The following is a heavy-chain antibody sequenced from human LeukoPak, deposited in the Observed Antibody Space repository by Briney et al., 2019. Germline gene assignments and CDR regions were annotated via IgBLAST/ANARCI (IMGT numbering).Heavy chain of an antibody. CDR2: IKSKTDGGTT. J-gene: IGHJ4*02. Sequence: PGGSLRLSCAASGFTFSNAWMSWVRQAPGKGLEWVGRIKSKTDGGTTDYAAPVKGRFTISRDDSKNTLYLQMNSLKTEDTAVYYCTTTKWFGELFESDWGQGTLVTVSS. CDR1: GFTFSNAW. V-gene: IGHV3-15*01. D-gene: IGHD3-10*01. CDR3: TTTKWFGELFESD.